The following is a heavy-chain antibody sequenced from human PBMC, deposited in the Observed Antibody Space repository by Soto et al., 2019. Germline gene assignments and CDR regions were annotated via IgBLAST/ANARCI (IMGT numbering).Heavy chain of an antibody. CDR2: IIPIFGTA. CDR3: ARSVLYSSSLRFYYGMDV. J-gene: IGHJ6*02. Sequence: SVKVSCKASGGTFSSYAISWVRQAPGQGLEWMGGIIPIFGTANYVQKFQGRVTITADESTSTAYMELSSLRSEDTAVYYCARSVLYSSSLRFYYGMDVWGQGTTVTVSS. CDR1: GGTFSSYA. V-gene: IGHV1-69*13. D-gene: IGHD6-13*01.